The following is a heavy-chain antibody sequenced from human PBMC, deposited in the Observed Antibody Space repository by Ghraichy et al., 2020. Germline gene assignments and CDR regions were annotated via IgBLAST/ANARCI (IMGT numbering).Heavy chain of an antibody. D-gene: IGHD3-16*01. CDR2: INPNSGGT. V-gene: IGHV1-2*02. CDR3: CQQRKTTADVGLFGY. J-gene: IGHJ4*02. Sequence: ASVKVSCKASGYTFTGYYMHWVRQAPGQGLEWMGWINPNSGGTNYAQKFQGRVTMTRDTSISTAYMELSRLRSDDTAVYYCCQQRKTTADVGLFGYWGQGTLVTVSS. CDR1: GYTFTGYY.